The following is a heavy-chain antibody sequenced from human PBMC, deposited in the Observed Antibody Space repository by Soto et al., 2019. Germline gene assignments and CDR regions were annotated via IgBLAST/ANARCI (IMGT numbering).Heavy chain of an antibody. J-gene: IGHJ4*02. CDR3: AGRPEPPSVRIYFDT. CDR2: IIPAFGTA. Sequence: QVQLVQSGAEVKNPGSSVKVSCKTSGGTFNSYLIDWVRQAPGQGLEWMGGIIPAFGTAKYAQKFQGRVKIARERVQNPAYNGLTTIVFWGKAGHYRAGRPEPPSVRIYFDTWGKGTLVTVSS. V-gene: IGHV1-69*01. CDR1: GGTFNSYL. D-gene: IGHD7-27*01.